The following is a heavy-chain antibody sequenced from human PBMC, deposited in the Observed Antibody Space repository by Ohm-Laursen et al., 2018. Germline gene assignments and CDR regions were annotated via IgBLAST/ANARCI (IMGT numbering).Heavy chain of an antibody. Sequence: SETLSLTCTVSGGSISGYYWSWIRQPPGRGLEWIAYIFHSGNAVYNPSLKNRVTISVDTSRNQFSLKLSSVTASDTAVYYCARQVPAATRGRFDNWGQGTLVTVSS. D-gene: IGHD2-2*01. V-gene: IGHV4-59*01. J-gene: IGHJ4*02. CDR3: ARQVPAATRGRFDN. CDR1: GGSISGYY. CDR2: IFHSGNA.